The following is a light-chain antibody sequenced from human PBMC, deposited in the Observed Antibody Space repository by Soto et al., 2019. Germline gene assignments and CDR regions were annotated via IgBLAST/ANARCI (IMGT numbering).Light chain of an antibody. Sequence: ETIMTQSPATLSVSPGERATLSCRASQSVSSSLAWYQQKPGQAPRLLIYGASTRATGIPARFSGSGSGTEFTLTISSLQSEDFADYYCQQYKNWPPNTFGQGTKVEIK. CDR1: QSVSSS. CDR3: QQYKNWPPNT. J-gene: IGKJ2*01. CDR2: GAS. V-gene: IGKV3-15*01.